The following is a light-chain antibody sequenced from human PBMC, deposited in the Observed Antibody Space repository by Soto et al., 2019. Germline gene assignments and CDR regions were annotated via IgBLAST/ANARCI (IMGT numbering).Light chain of an antibody. CDR1: QSASSSY. J-gene: IGKJ2*01. V-gene: IGKV3-20*01. CDR3: QQYGTSPYT. Sequence: EIVLTQSPGTLSLSPGERATLSCRASQSASSSYLAWYQQKPGQAPRLLIYGASSRATDIPDRFSGSGSGTDFTLAISRLEPEDFAVYYCQQYGTSPYTFGQGTKVDIK. CDR2: GAS.